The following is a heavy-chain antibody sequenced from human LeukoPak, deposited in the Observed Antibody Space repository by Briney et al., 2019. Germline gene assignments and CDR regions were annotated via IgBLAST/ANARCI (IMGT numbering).Heavy chain of an antibody. J-gene: IGHJ6*01. D-gene: IGHD2-2*01. CDR3: ARGVPPDV. Sequence: GSLRLSCAASGFTFSSYAMSWVRQAPGKGLEWVAVISYDGSNKYCADSVKGRFTISRDNSKNTLYLQMNSLRAEDTAVYYCARGVPPDVWGQGTTVTVSS. V-gene: IGHV3-30-3*01. CDR2: ISYDGSNK. CDR1: GFTFSSYA.